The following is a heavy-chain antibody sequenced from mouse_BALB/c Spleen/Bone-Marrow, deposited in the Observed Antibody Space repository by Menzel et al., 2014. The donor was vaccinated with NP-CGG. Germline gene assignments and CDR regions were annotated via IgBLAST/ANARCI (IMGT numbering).Heavy chain of an antibody. J-gene: IGHJ2*01. CDR1: GYTFXSYV. CDR2: FNPYNDGP. CDR3: AIHEGYFDY. V-gene: IGHV1-14*01. Sequence: EVQLQQSGPELVKPGASVKMSCKASGYTFXSYVMHWVQQKPGQGLEWIGYFNPYNDGPKYNEKFRGKATLTSDKSSSTAYMELSRLTSEDSAVYYCAIHEGYFDYWGQGTTLTVSS.